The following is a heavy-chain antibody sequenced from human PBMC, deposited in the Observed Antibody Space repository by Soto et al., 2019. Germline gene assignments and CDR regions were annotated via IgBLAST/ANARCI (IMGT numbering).Heavy chain of an antibody. J-gene: IGHJ4*02. CDR1: AFSFSTSW. D-gene: IGHD1-1*01. CDR3: ATAGNYRFDY. CDR2: INPDGRTI. Sequence: PXGSLRLSCAASAFSFSTSWMHWVRQAPGEGLVWVSRINPDGRTINYADSVKGRFTISRDNAKNTLYLQMNILRVEDTAVYFCATAGNYRFDYWGQGTLVTVSS. V-gene: IGHV3-74*01.